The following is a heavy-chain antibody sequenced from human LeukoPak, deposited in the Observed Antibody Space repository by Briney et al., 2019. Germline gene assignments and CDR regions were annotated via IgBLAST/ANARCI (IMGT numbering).Heavy chain of an antibody. CDR2: ISGSGGST. V-gene: IGHV3-23*01. Sequence: GGSLRLSCAASGFTFSSYAMSWVRQAPGKGLEWVSAISGSGGSTYYADSVKGRFTISRDNSKNTLYLQMNSLRAEGTAVYYCATPGGIAAAGIGYWGQGTLVTVSS. J-gene: IGHJ4*02. D-gene: IGHD6-13*01. CDR3: ATPGGIAAAGIGY. CDR1: GFTFSSYA.